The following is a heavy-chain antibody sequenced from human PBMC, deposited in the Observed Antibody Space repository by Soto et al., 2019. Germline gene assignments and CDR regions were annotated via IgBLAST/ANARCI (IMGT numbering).Heavy chain of an antibody. CDR2: ISGRGENT. J-gene: IGHJ3*02. Sequence: EVQLLESGGGLVQPGGSLRLSCAASGFTFSVFAMSWVRQAPGKGLELVSTISGRGENTYYADSVNGRFTISRDNSKNTLNLQMNSLRGEDTAVYYCAKDRGTGDYGVNAVDIWGQGTMVTVAS. D-gene: IGHD7-27*01. CDR1: GFTFSVFA. V-gene: IGHV3-23*01. CDR3: AKDRGTGDYGVNAVDI.